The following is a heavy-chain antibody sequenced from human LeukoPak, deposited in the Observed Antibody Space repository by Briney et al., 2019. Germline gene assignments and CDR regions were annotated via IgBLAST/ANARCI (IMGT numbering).Heavy chain of an antibody. D-gene: IGHD3-10*01. V-gene: IGHV4-4*07. J-gene: IGHJ6*03. CDR3: ARDGNYGSGSYYYYYYMDV. CDR2: IYTSGST. CDR1: GGSISSYY. Sequence: PSETLSLTCTVSGGSISSYYWSWIRQPAGKGLEWIGRIYTSGSTNYNPSLKSRVTMSVDTSKNQFSLKLSSVTAADTAVYYCARDGNYGSGSYYYYYYMDVWGKGTTVTISS.